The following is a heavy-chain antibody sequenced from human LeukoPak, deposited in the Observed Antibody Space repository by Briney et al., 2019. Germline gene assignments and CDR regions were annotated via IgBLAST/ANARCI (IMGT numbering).Heavy chain of an antibody. Sequence: GGSLRLSCAASGFTFSDYSMNWVRQAPGKGLEWVSYISSRSTTIYYADSVKGRFTISRDNAENSLYLQMNSLRTEDTAVYYCASELKGYFDSWGQGTLVTVSS. CDR2: ISSRSTTI. CDR1: GFTFSDYS. J-gene: IGHJ4*02. V-gene: IGHV3-48*01. CDR3: ASELKGYFDS.